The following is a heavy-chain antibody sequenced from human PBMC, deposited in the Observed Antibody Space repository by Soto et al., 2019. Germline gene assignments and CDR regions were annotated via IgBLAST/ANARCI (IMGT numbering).Heavy chain of an antibody. CDR2: INHSGST. V-gene: IGHV4-34*01. CDR3: ARGLGTMARGVIPTSRYYYYGMDV. D-gene: IGHD3-10*01. CDR1: GGSFSGYY. Sequence: SETLSLTCAVYGGSFSGYYWSWIRQPPGKGLEWIGEINHSGSTNYNPSLKSRVTISVDTSKNQFSLKLSSVTAADTAVYYCARGLGTMARGVIPTSRYYYYGMDVWGQGTTVTVSS. J-gene: IGHJ6*02.